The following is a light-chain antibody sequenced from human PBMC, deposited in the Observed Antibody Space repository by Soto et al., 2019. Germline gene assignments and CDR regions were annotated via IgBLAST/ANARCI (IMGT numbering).Light chain of an antibody. J-gene: IGKJ5*01. CDR3: QQYNNWPIT. Sequence: EIVLTQSPATLPLSPVERATLSCRASQSVSSYLAWYQQKPGQAPRLIIHGASSRATGVPDRITGSGSGTEFTLTISSLQSEDFAVYYCQQYNNWPITFGQGTRLENK. V-gene: IGKV3D-15*01. CDR1: QSVSSY. CDR2: GAS.